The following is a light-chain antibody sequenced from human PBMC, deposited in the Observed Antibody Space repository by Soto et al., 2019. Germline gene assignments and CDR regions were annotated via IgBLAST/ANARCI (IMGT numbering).Light chain of an antibody. CDR3: QQYGSSLYT. Sequence: EIVLTQSPGTLSLSPGERATLSCRASQSVGASYLAWYQQKPGQAPRLLIYGASNRAPGIPDRFSGSGSGADFTLTISRLEPEDFAVYYWQQYGSSLYTFGQGTKLEIK. V-gene: IGKV3-20*01. J-gene: IGKJ2*01. CDR2: GAS. CDR1: QSVGASY.